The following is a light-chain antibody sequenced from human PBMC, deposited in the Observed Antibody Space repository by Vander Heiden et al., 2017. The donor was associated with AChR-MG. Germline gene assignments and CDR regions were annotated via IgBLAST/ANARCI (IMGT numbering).Light chain of an antibody. CDR2: GNN. J-gene: IGLJ2*01. CDR1: SSNIGSNY. Sequence: QSVLTQPPSASGTPGQRVTIFCSGSSSNIGSNYVYWYQQLPGTAPKLPFFGNNRRPSGFPARFSGPNSGPSASLPFSGLRSEDEAVYYCAAWDDSLGGVVSGEGPKLPFL. V-gene: IGLV1-47*01. CDR3: AAWDDSLGGVV.